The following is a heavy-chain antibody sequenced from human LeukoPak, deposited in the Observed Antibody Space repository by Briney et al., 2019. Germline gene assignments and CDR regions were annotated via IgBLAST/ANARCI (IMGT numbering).Heavy chain of an antibody. CDR2: MNPSSGIT. CDR3: ATHTYYYSSGSFAY. V-gene: IGHV1-8*01. CDR1: GYTFASYD. J-gene: IGHJ4*02. Sequence: ASVKVSCKASGYTFASYDINWVRQATGQGPEWMGWMNPSSGITGYAQTFQGRVSMTRDTSTNTAYLELSSLRSEDTAVYYCATHTYYYSSGSFAYWGQGTLVTVSS. D-gene: IGHD3-10*01.